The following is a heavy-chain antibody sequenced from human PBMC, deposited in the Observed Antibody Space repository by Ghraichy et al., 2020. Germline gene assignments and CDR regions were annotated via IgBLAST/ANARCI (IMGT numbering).Heavy chain of an antibody. Sequence: SGPTLVKPTQTLTLTCTFSGFSLSTSGVGVGWIRQPPGKALEWLALIYWNDDKRYSPSLKSRLTITKDTSKNQVVLTMTNMDPVDTATYYCARWELEDYFDYWGQGTLVTVSS. D-gene: IGHD1-26*01. J-gene: IGHJ4*02. CDR3: ARWELEDYFDY. V-gene: IGHV2-5*01. CDR2: IYWNDDK. CDR1: GFSLSTSGVG.